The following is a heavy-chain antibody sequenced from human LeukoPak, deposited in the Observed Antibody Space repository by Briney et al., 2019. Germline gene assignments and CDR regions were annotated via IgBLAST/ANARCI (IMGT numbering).Heavy chain of an antibody. D-gene: IGHD1-26*01. J-gene: IGHJ4*02. CDR1: GFTFSPYW. V-gene: IGHV3-74*01. CDR2: INSGGSST. Sequence: GGSLRLSCAASGFTFSPYWMHWVRQAPGKGLVWVSHINSGGSSTSYADSVKGRFTISRDNAKNALFLQMHSLRADDTAVYYCARSFGGTYYFDYWGQGTLVTVSS. CDR3: ARSFGGTYYFDY.